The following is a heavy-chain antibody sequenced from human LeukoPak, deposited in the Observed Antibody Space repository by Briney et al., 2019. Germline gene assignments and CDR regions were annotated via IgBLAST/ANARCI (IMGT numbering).Heavy chain of an antibody. Sequence: GRSLRLSCAASGFTFSNYAIHWVRQAPGKGLEWVSAISGSGGSTYYADSVKGRFTISRDSSKNTLYLQMNSLRAEDTAVYYCAKDQKYSSSSGFDYWGQGTLVTVSS. D-gene: IGHD6-6*01. J-gene: IGHJ4*02. CDR2: ISGSGGST. CDR1: GFTFSNYA. V-gene: IGHV3-23*01. CDR3: AKDQKYSSSSGFDY.